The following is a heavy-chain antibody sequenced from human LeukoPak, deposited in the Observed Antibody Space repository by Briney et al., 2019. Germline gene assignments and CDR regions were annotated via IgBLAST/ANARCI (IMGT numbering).Heavy chain of an antibody. D-gene: IGHD3-3*01. CDR3: ARDRGLRFLEWSNDY. V-gene: IGHV1-46*01. CDR1: GYTFTSYY. Sequence: ASVKVSCKASGYTFTSYYMHWVRQAPGQGLEWMGLINPSGGSTSYAQKFQGRVTMTRDTSTSTVYMELSSLRSEDTAVYYCARDRGLRFLEWSNDYWGQGTLVTVSS. J-gene: IGHJ4*02. CDR2: INPSGGST.